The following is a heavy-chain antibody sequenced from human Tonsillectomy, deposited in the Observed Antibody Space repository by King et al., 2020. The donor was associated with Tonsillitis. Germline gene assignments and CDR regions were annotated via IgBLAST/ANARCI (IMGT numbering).Heavy chain of an antibody. J-gene: IGHJ4*02. CDR2: IYYSGST. D-gene: IGHD3-3*01. CDR3: ARHKYYDFWSGYYTTCFDY. CDR1: GGSISSSSYY. Sequence: QLQESGPGLVKPSETLSLTCTVSGGSISSSSYYWGWIRQPPGKGLEWIGSIYYSGSTYYNPSLKSLVTISVEPSKNQFSLKLSSVTAADTAVYYCARHKYYDFWSGYYTTCFDYWGQGTLVTVSS. V-gene: IGHV4-39*01.